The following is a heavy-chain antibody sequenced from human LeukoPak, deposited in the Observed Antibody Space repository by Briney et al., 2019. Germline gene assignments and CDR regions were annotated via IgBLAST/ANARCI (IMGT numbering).Heavy chain of an antibody. V-gene: IGHV3-53*01. D-gene: IGHD3-9*01. Sequence: GGSLRLSCAASGFTVSSNYMSWVRQAPWKGLEWVSVIYSGGSTYYADSVKGRFTISRDNSKNTLYLQMNSLRAEDTAVYYCAREHRYYDILTGYYSPYFDYWGQGTLVTVSS. CDR1: GFTVSSNY. CDR2: IYSGGST. J-gene: IGHJ4*02. CDR3: AREHRYYDILTGYYSPYFDY.